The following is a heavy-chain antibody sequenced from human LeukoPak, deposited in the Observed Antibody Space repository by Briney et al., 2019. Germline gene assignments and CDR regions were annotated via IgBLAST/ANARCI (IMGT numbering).Heavy chain of an antibody. D-gene: IGHD6-19*01. CDR2: IYYSGST. V-gene: IGHV4-39*07. CDR3: ARDPIAVAEDKYFQH. J-gene: IGHJ1*01. CDR1: GGSISSGGYS. Sequence: PSETLSLTCAVSGGSISSGGYSWSWIRQPPGKGLEWIGSIYYSGSTYYNPSLKSRVTISVGTSKSQFSLKLSSVTAADTAVYYCARDPIAVAEDKYFQHWARAPWSPSPQ.